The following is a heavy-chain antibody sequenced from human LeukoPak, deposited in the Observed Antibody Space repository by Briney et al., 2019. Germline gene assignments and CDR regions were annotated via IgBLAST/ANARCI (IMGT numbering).Heavy chain of an antibody. CDR3: ASYSNYYFDY. CDR2: IYYSGST. CDR1: GGSISSGDHY. D-gene: IGHD4-11*01. Sequence: SQTLSLTCTVSGGSISSGDHYWSWLRQPPGKGLEWIGYIYYSGSTYYNPSLKSRVTISVDTSKNQFSLKLSSVTAADTAVYFCASYSNYYFDYWGQGTLVTVSS. J-gene: IGHJ4*02. V-gene: IGHV4-30-4*01.